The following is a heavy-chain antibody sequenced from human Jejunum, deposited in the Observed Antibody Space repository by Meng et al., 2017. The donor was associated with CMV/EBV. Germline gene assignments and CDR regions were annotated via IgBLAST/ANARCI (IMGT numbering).Heavy chain of an antibody. CDR1: GFIFTSYA. CDR3: ARFYCSSTSCPHVLFDY. Sequence: QVQLVQSGAEVKKPGASVKVSCEASGFIFTSYAISWVRQAPGQGLQYMGWISAYNGNTNYAQELQGRVTMTTDTSTSTAYMELWSLRFDDTAVYYCARFYCSSTSCPHVLFDYWGQGTLVTVSS. J-gene: IGHJ4*02. D-gene: IGHD2-2*01. V-gene: IGHV1-18*01. CDR2: ISAYNGNT.